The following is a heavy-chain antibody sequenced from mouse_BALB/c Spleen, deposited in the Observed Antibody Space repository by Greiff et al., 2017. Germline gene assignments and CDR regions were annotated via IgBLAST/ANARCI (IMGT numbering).Heavy chain of an antibody. CDR2: IWGGGST. CDR1: GFSFSRYS. Sequence: QVQLKQSGPGLVAPSQSLSITCTVSGFSFSRYSVHWVRQPPGKGLEWLGMIWGGGSTDYNSALKSRLSISKDNSTSHVFLKMNSLQTDDTAMYYCARNVPSSRITTGGDAMDYWGQGTSVTVSA. J-gene: IGHJ4*01. V-gene: IGHV2-6-4*01. CDR3: ARNVPSSRITTGGDAMDY. D-gene: IGHD2-4*01.